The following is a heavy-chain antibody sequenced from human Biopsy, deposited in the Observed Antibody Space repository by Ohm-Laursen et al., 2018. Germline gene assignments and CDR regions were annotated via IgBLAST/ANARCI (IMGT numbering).Heavy chain of an antibody. CDR3: ARGMRYCTNAVCYKSGSGSYYRYYYGMDV. J-gene: IGHJ6*02. D-gene: IGHD2-8*01. V-gene: IGHV4-34*01. CDR2: IKHSGST. Sequence: SETLSLTCAVYVGSFSGYYWSWIRQPPGKGLEWIGEIKHSGSTNYNPSLKSRVTISVGTSKNQFSLKLSSVTAADTAVYYCARGMRYCTNAVCYKSGSGSYYRYYYGMDVWGQGTTVTVSS. CDR1: VGSFSGYY.